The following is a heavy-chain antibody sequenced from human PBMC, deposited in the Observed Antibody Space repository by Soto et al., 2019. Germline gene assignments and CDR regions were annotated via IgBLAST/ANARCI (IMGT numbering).Heavy chain of an antibody. D-gene: IGHD3-22*01. V-gene: IGHV3-9*01. CDR3: AKDVGSYYYDTSAYLYDY. CDR1: GFIFEDFA. CDR2: ISWDSATL. Sequence: PGGSLSLSCVGSGFIFEDFAMNWVRQVPGKGLEWVLGISWDSATLAYADSVKGRFIVSRDNAKNILYLQMNSLRAEDAALYYCAKDVGSYYYDTSAYLYDYWGQGTLVTVSS. J-gene: IGHJ4*02.